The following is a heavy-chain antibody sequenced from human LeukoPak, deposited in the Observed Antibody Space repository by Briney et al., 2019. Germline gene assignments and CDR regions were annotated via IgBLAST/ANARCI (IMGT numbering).Heavy chain of an antibody. J-gene: IGHJ6*02. V-gene: IGHV1-8*01. Sequence: VASVKVSCKASGYSLTSFDINWVRQGSGRGLEWMGWMNPKRGNTGYAPTFQGRVTITRDTSKDTAFMELSSLRPDDTAVYYCARGGSSSSYYNNYGMDVWGQGTTITVSS. CDR2: MNPKRGNT. CDR3: ARGGSSSSYYNNYGMDV. CDR1: GYSLTSFD. D-gene: IGHD6-13*01.